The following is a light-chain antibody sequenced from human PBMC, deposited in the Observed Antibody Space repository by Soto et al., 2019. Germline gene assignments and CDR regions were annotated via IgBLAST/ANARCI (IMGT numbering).Light chain of an antibody. CDR2: DNN. CDR3: RTWDSSLSAGV. Sequence: QSVLTQPPSVSAAPGQKVTISCSGSNSNIGNNYVSWYQQLPGTAPKLLIYDNNKRPSGIPDRFSGSKSGTSATLGITGLQTGDEADYYCRTWDSSLSAGVFGGGTKLIVL. CDR1: NSNIGNNY. J-gene: IGLJ2*01. V-gene: IGLV1-51*01.